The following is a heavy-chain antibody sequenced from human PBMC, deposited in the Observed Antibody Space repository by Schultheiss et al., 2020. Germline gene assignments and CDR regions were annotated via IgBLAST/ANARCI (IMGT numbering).Heavy chain of an antibody. CDR3: AREPGIAAAETHYYYGMDV. D-gene: IGHD6-13*01. Sequence: GGSLRLSCAASGFTFSSYGMHWVRQAPGKGLEWVAVIWYDGSNKYYADSVKGRFTISRDNSKNTLYLQMNSLRAEDTDVYYCAREPGIAAAETHYYYGMDVWGEGTTVTVSS. J-gene: IGHJ6*04. CDR2: IWYDGSNK. V-gene: IGHV3-33*01. CDR1: GFTFSSYG.